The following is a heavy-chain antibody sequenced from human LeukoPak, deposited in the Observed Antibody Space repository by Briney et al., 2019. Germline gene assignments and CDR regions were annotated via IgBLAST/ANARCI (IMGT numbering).Heavy chain of an antibody. Sequence: SETLSLTCAVYGGSFGGYYWSWIRQPPGKGLEWIGEINHSGSTNYNPSLKSRVTISVDTSKNQFSLKLSSVTAADTAVYYCARNSAGYTNRGNYYYYMDVWGKGTTVTVSS. J-gene: IGHJ6*03. CDR1: GGSFGGYY. CDR3: ARNSAGYTNRGNYYYYMDV. D-gene: IGHD5-24*01. CDR2: INHSGST. V-gene: IGHV4-34*01.